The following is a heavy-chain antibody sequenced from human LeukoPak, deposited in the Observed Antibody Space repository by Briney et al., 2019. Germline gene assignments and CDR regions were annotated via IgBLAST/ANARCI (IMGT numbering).Heavy chain of an antibody. CDR3: ALQGGYSYGYNWFDP. V-gene: IGHV3-30*02. J-gene: IGHJ5*02. Sequence: GGSLRLSCAASGFTFSSYGMHWVRQAPGKGLEWVAFMRYDGSNKYYADSVKGRFTISRDNSKNTLYLQMNSLRAEDTAVYYCALQGGYSYGYNWFDPWGQGTLVTVSS. CDR2: MRYDGSNK. CDR1: GFTFSSYG. D-gene: IGHD5-18*01.